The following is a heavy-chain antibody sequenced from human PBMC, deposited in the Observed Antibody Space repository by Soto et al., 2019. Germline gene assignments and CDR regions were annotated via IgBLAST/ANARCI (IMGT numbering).Heavy chain of an antibody. CDR3: ARDLRAAAGVPYPGWFDP. V-gene: IGHV3-33*01. CDR2: IWYDGSNK. Sequence: PGGSLRLSCAASGFTFSSYGMHWVRQAPGKGLEWVAVIWYDGSNKYYADSVKGRFTISRDNSKNTLYLQMNSLRAEDTAVYYCARDLRAAAGVPYPGWFDPWGQGTLVTVSS. J-gene: IGHJ5*02. D-gene: IGHD6-13*01. CDR1: GFTFSSYG.